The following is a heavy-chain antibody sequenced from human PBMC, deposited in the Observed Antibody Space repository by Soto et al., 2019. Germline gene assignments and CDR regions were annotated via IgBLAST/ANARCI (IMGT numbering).Heavy chain of an antibody. CDR3: ARLVNYYFGMDV. CDR1: DTTHW. CDR2: IYPDDSDT. V-gene: IGHV5-51*01. Sequence: GESLKISCKASDTTHWIGWVRQKPGKGLEWMGIIYPDDSDTKYSPSFQGQVTIPVDKSISTAYLHWSSLKASDTATYYCARLVNYYFGMDVWGRGTTVTVSS. J-gene: IGHJ6*02.